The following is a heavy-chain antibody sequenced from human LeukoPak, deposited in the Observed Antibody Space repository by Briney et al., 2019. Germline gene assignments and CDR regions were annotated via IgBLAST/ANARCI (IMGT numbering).Heavy chain of an antibody. CDR1: GGTFSSYA. D-gene: IGHD3-22*01. CDR3: ARVRDPYYDSSGYLVY. V-gene: IGHV1-69*04. J-gene: IGHJ4*02. Sequence: GASVKVSCKASGGTFSSYAISWGRQAPGQGLEWMGRIIPIFGIANYAQKFQGRVTITADKSTSTAYMELSSLRSEDTAVYYCARVRDPYYDSSGYLVYWGQGTLVTVSS. CDR2: IIPIFGIA.